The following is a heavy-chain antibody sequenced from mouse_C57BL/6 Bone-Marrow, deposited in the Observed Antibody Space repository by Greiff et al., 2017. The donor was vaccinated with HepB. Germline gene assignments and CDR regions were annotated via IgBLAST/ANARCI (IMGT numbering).Heavy chain of an antibody. D-gene: IGHD1-1*01. CDR2: ILPSIGRT. CDR1: DSEVFPIAY. J-gene: IGHJ1*03. Sequence: QVQLKQSGSELRSPGSSVKLSCKDFDSEVFPIAYMSWVRQKPGHGFEWIGGILPSIGRTIYGEKFEDKATLDADTLSNTAYLELNSLTSEDSAIYYCARRYYGSSYWYFDVWGTGTTVTVSS. CDR3: ARRYYGSSYWYFDV. V-gene: IGHV15-2*01.